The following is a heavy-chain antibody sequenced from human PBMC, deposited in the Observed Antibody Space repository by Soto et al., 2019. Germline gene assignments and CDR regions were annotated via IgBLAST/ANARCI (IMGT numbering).Heavy chain of an antibody. CDR1: GYTFTNYY. CDR3: ARGDGRGSSGFYYYSGMDV. Sequence: QVPLVQSGAAVTKPGASVKVSCTASGYTFTNYYIHWVRQAPRQGLEWMGIINPSGGSTSYAQKSQGRVTMTSDTSTSTVYMELSSPRSEDTAVYYCARGDGRGSSGFYYYSGMDVWGHGTTVTVSS. J-gene: IGHJ6*02. D-gene: IGHD6-25*01. V-gene: IGHV1-46*01. CDR2: INPSGGST.